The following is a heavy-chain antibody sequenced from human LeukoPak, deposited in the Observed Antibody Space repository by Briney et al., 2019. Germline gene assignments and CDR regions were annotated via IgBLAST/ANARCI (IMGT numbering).Heavy chain of an antibody. CDR1: GFTFSSYA. V-gene: IGHV3-23*01. CDR3: AKDVGYCTNGVCYNNAFDI. Sequence: HPGGSLRLSCAASGFTFSSYAMSWVRQAPGKGQEWVSAISGSGGSTYYAGSVKGRFTISRDNSKNTLYLQMNSLRAEDTAVYYYAKDVGYCTNGVCYNNAFDIWGQGTMVTVSS. D-gene: IGHD2-8*01. J-gene: IGHJ3*02. CDR2: ISGSGGST.